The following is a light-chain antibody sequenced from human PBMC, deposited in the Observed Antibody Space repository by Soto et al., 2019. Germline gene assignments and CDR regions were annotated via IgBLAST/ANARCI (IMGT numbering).Light chain of an antibody. J-gene: IGLJ1*01. CDR2: DVS. CDR3: CSYTTSNTRQIV. CDR1: RSEGGGYNY. Sequence: QSVLTQPVSVSGSPGHSITISCTRTRSEGGGYNYVSWYQQQPGKAPKFMIYDVSNRPSGVSNRFSGSKSGNTASLTISGLQAEDEADYYCCSYTTSNTRQIVFGTG. V-gene: IGLV2-14*01.